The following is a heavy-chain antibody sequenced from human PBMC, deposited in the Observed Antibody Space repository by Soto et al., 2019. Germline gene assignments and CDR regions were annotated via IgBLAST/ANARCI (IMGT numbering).Heavy chain of an antibody. Sequence: GGSLRLSCAASGFTFSSYGMHWVRQAPGKGLEWVAVIWYDGSNKYYADSVKGRFTISRDNSKNTLYLQMNRLRAEDTAVYYCARDRVVVRGVITYYYYGMDVWGQGTTVTVSS. CDR2: IWYDGSNK. CDR1: GFTFSSYG. D-gene: IGHD3-10*01. CDR3: ARDRVVVRGVITYYYYGMDV. V-gene: IGHV3-33*01. J-gene: IGHJ6*02.